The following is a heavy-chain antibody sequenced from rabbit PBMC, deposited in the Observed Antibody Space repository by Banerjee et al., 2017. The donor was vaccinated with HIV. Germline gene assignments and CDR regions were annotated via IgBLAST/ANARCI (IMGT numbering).Heavy chain of an antibody. Sequence: QSLEESGGDLVKPGASLTLTCTASGFSFSSSYSICWVRQTPGKGLEWIACINTSSGNTVYASWAKGRFTISKTSSTTVTLQMTSLTAAHPATYFCASGYSDIVVNLWGQGALVTAS. D-gene: IGHD1-1*01. CDR3: ASGYSDIVVNL. V-gene: IGHV1S40*01. CDR2: INTSSGNT. CDR1: GFSFSSSYS. J-gene: IGHJ4*01.